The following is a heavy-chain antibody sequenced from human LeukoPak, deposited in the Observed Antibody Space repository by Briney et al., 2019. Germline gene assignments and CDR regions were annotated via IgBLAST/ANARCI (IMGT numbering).Heavy chain of an antibody. CDR3: ARDKVVAAKASDY. J-gene: IGHJ4*02. V-gene: IGHV3-21*01. Sequence: PGGSLRLSCAASGFTFSSYSMNWVRQAPGKGLEWVSSISSSSSYIYYADSVKGRFTISRDNAKNSLYLQMNSLRAEDTAVYYCARDKVVAAKASDYWGRGTLVTVSS. CDR2: ISSSSSYI. D-gene: IGHD2-15*01. CDR1: GFTFSSYS.